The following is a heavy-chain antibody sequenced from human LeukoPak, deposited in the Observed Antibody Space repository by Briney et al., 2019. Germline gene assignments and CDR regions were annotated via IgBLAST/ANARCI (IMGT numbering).Heavy chain of an antibody. CDR2: INPSGGST. CDR1: GYTFTSYY. CDR3: ASLAGGNSESSDAFDI. Sequence: ASVKVSCKASGYTFTSYYMNWVRQAPGQGLEWMGIINPSGGSTSYAQKFQGRVTMTRDMSTSTVYMELSSLRSEDTAVYYCASLAGGNSESSDAFDIWGQGTMVTVSS. J-gene: IGHJ3*02. V-gene: IGHV1-46*01. D-gene: IGHD4-23*01.